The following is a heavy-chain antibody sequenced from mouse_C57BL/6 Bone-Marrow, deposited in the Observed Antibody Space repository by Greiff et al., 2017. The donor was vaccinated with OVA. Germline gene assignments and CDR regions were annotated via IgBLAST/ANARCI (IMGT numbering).Heavy chain of an antibody. J-gene: IGHJ3*01. CDR2: IYPGDGDT. Sequence: QVQLKESGAELVKPGASVKISCKASGYAFSSYWMNWVKQRTGKGLEWIGQIYPGDGDTNYNGKFKGKATLTADKSSSTAYMQLSSLTSEDAAVYFCARSRGPSNYDAYWGQGTLVTVSA. D-gene: IGHD2-5*01. CDR3: ARSRGPSNYDAY. V-gene: IGHV1-80*01. CDR1: GYAFSSYW.